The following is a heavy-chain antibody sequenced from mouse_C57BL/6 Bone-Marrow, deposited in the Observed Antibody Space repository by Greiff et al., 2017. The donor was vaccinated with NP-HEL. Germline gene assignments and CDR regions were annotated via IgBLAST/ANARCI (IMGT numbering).Heavy chain of an antibody. D-gene: IGHD2-4*01. CDR3: ASAYDYDPPAD. CDR2: INYDGSH. Sequence: EVKLQQSGPGFVKPSQSLSLTCSVTGYSIPSGYYWNWLRQFPGNKLEWMGYINYDGSHNYTPSLKNRIPITRDTSKNQFFLKLNSVTTEDTATYYCASAYDYDPPADWGQGTLVTVSA. CDR1: GYSIPSGYY. V-gene: IGHV3-6*01. J-gene: IGHJ3*01.